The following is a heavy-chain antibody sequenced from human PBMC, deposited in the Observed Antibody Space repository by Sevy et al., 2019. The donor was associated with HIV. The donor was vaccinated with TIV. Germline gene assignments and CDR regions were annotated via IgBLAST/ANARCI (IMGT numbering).Heavy chain of an antibody. V-gene: IGHV3-11*01. CDR2: ISSSGSTI. CDR1: GFTFSDYY. CDR3: ARDGYFSGGSCYGHAAFDI. J-gene: IGHJ3*02. D-gene: IGHD2-15*01. Sequence: GGSLRLSCAASGFTFSDYYMSWIRQAPGKGLEWVSYISSSGSTIYYADSGKGRFTISRDNAKNSLYLQMNSLRAEDTAVYYCARDGYFSGGSCYGHAAFDIWGQGTMVTVSS.